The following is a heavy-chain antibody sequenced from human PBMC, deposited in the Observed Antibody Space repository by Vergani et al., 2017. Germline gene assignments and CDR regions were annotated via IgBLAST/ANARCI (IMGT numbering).Heavy chain of an antibody. CDR1: GFTFTNSA. CDR3: AADQGGRAYCGGDCYSN. J-gene: IGHJ4*02. V-gene: IGHV1-58*01. Sequence: QMQLVQSGPEVKKPGTSVKVSCKASGFTFTNSAVQWVRQARGQRLEWIGWIVVGSGNKNYAQQFQERVTISRDMSTGTVYMELSSLRSEDSAVYYCAADQGGRAYCGGDCYSNWGQGTLVTVSS. CDR2: IVVGSGNK. D-gene: IGHD2-21*02.